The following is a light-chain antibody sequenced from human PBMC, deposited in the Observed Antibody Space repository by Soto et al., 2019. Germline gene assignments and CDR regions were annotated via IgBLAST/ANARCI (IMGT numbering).Light chain of an antibody. V-gene: IGLV1-40*01. CDR1: SSNIGLGYD. CDR2: ANN. Sequence: QSVLTQPRSVSGSPGQSVTISCTGSSSNIGLGYDVHWYQQFPGTAPKLLIFANNNRPSGVPDRFSGSKSGTSASLAITGLQAEDEADYYCQSYDSSLSGYVFGTGTKVT. J-gene: IGLJ1*01. CDR3: QSYDSSLSGYV.